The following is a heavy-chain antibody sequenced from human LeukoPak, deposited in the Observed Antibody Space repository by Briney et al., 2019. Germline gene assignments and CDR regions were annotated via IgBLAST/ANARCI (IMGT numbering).Heavy chain of an antibody. CDR2: INPNSGGT. V-gene: IGHV1-2*04. CDR3: ARGGSGSYLSPAFYGMDV. D-gene: IGHD3-10*01. Sequence: ASVKVSFKASGYTFTGYYMHWVRQAPGQGLEWMGWINPNSGGTNYAQKFQGWVTMTRDTSISTAYMELSRLRSDDTAVYYCARGGSGSYLSPAFYGMDVWGKGTTVTASS. J-gene: IGHJ6*04. CDR1: GYTFTGYY.